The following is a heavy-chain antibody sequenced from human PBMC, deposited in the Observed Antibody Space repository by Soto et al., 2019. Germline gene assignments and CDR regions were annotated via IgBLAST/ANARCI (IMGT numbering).Heavy chain of an antibody. CDR3: AKLLYGDYFPFDY. CDR1: GFTFSSYG. J-gene: IGHJ4*02. Sequence: GGSLRLSCAASGFTFSSYGMHWVRQAPGKGLEWVAVISYDGSNKYYADSVKGRFTISRDNSKNTLYLQMNSLRAEDTAVYYCAKLLYGDYFPFDYWGQGTLVTVSS. V-gene: IGHV3-30*18. CDR2: ISYDGSNK. D-gene: IGHD4-17*01.